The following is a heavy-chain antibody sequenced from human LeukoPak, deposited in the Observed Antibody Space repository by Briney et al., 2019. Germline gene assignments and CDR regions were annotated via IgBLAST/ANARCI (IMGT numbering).Heavy chain of an antibody. V-gene: IGHV4-39*07. Sequence: PSETLSLTCTVSGGSISSNSYYWGWIRQPLGKELEWIGSIYYSGSTYYNPSLKSRVTISVDTSKNQFSLKLSSVTAADTAVYYCARDIADLDAFDIWGQGTMVTVSS. CDR2: IYYSGST. J-gene: IGHJ3*02. CDR1: GGSISSNSYY. D-gene: IGHD6-13*01. CDR3: ARDIADLDAFDI.